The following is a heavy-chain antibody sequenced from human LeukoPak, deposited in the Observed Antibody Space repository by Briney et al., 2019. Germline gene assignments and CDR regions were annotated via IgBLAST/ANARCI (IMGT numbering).Heavy chain of an antibody. CDR2: INQVERT. Sequence: PSETLSLTCAVHGGSLTGYSWAWVRQSPGEGLEGIGEINQVERTIYSPSLESRVSISLEASRNQFFLQLTSVAAADTAMYYCARGRATPSRLFFDYYFMDVWGPGTPVTVSS. CDR3: ARGRATPSRLFFDYYFMDV. J-gene: IGHJ6*03. D-gene: IGHD2-15*01. V-gene: IGHV4-34*01. CDR1: GGSLTGYS.